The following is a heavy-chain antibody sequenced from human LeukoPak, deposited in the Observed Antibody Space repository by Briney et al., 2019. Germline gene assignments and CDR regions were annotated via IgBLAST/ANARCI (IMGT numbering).Heavy chain of an antibody. V-gene: IGHV1-46*01. CDR3: ARDYGGRAFDI. D-gene: IGHD4-23*01. J-gene: IGHJ3*02. CDR2: INPSGGST. Sequence: VKVSCKASGYTFTGYYMHWVRQAPGQGLEWMGIINPSGGSTSYAQKFQGRVTMTRDMSTSTVYMELSSLRSEDTAVYYCARDYGGRAFDIWGQGTMVTVSS. CDR1: GYTFTGYY.